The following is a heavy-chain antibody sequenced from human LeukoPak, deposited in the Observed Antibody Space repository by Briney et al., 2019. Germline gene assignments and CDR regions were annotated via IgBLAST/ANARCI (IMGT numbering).Heavy chain of an antibody. D-gene: IGHD6-13*01. CDR3: ARAYSSSWYFNWFDP. V-gene: IGHV4-4*07. CDR1: GGSVSDYY. CDR2: INTSGST. J-gene: IGHJ5*02. Sequence: SETLSLTCTVSGGSVSDYYWSWIRQPAGKGLEWIGRINTSGSTNYNPSLKSRVTMSVDTSKNQFSLKLSSVTAADTAVYYCARAYSSSWYFNWFDPWGQGTLVTVSS.